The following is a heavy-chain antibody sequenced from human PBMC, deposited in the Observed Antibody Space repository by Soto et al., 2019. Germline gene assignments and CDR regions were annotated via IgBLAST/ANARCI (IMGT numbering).Heavy chain of an antibody. D-gene: IGHD2-2*01. Sequence: QVQLQESGPGLVKPSGTLSLTCAVSGGSISSSNWWSWVRQPPGKGLEWIGEIYHSGSTNYNPSLKSRVTLSIDKSKNQFSLKLSSVTAADTAVYYCARMRYCSSTNCPGDYWGQGTLVTVSS. V-gene: IGHV4-4*02. CDR2: IYHSGST. CDR1: GGSISSSNW. CDR3: ARMRYCSSTNCPGDY. J-gene: IGHJ4*02.